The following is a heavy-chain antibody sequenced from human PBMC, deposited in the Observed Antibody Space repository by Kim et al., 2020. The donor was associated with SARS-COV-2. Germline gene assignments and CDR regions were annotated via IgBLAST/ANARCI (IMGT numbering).Heavy chain of an antibody. D-gene: IGHD6-19*01. CDR1: GFTFGDYA. CDR3: ARDPRKFYASAWMFYFD. J-gene: IGHJ4*01. Sequence: GGSLRLSCVGSGFTFGDYAIHWVRQAPGKGLEWVSGITSNSRSVAYADSVKGRFSISRNNANNSVFLQMNSLRGDDTAFYYCARDPRKFYASAWMFYFD. CDR2: ITSNSRSV. V-gene: IGHV3-9*01.